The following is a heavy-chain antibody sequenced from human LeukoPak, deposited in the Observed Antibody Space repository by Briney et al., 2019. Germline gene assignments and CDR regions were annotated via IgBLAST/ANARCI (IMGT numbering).Heavy chain of an antibody. CDR2: ISGDGENK. CDR1: GFTFSSTG. J-gene: IGHJ4*02. CDR3: ARDAGRWWPFDY. Sequence: PGGSLRLSCAASGFTFSSTGMGWVRQAPGEGLEWVSTISGDGENKHYADFVKGRFTISRDNSRDTLSLQMNSLRVEDTAVYFCARDAGRWWPFDYWGQGALVTVSS. D-gene: IGHD2-15*01. V-gene: IGHV3-23*01.